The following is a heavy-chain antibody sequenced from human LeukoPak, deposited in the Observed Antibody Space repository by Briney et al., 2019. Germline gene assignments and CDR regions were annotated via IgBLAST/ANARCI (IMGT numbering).Heavy chain of an antibody. CDR1: GFTFRSYD. CDR3: ARDLVTMNPFDY. J-gene: IGHJ4*02. V-gene: IGHV3-23*01. CDR2: ISGGGGDT. D-gene: IGHD3-22*01. Sequence: PGGSLRLSCEASGFTFRSYDMSWVRQAPGKGLEWVSAISGGGGDTYYADSVKGRFTISRDNAKNSLYLQMNSLRAEDTAVYYCARDLVTMNPFDYWGQGTLVTVSS.